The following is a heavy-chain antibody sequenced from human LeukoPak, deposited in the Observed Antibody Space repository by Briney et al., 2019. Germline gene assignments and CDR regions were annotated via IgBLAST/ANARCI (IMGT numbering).Heavy chain of an antibody. Sequence: SETLSLTCTVSGGSISSSSYYWGWIRQPPGKGLEWIGSIYYSGSTYYNPSLKSRVTISVDTSKNQSSLKLSSVTAADTAVYYCARHRWDYGDEKGFDYWGQGTLVTVSS. CDR2: IYYSGST. CDR3: ARHRWDYGDEKGFDY. CDR1: GGSISSSSYY. D-gene: IGHD4-17*01. V-gene: IGHV4-39*01. J-gene: IGHJ4*02.